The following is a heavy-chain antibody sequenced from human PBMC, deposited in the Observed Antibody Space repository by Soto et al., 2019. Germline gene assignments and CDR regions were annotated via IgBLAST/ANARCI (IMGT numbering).Heavy chain of an antibody. CDR1: GFSLSTGGVG. CDR2: IYWDDDK. Sequence: QITLKESGPTLVKPTQTLTLTYTFSGFSLSTGGVGVGWIRQPPGKALEWLALIYWDDDKRYSPSLKSRLTITKDTSKNQVVLTMTNMDPVDTATYYCTHSPFYGDRFDYWGQGTLVTVSS. D-gene: IGHD4-17*01. V-gene: IGHV2-5*02. J-gene: IGHJ4*02. CDR3: THSPFYGDRFDY.